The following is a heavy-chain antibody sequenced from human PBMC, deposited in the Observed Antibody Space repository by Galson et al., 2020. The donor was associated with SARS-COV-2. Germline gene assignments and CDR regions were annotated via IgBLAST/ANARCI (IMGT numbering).Heavy chain of an antibody. D-gene: IGHD6-19*01. CDR3: ARIDSSGCRGNY. J-gene: IGHJ4*02. V-gene: IGHV2-70*11. CDR1: RFSLTTSGMC. CDR2: LDWDGDK. Sequence: ESGPTQVKPTQTLTLTCTFSRFSLTTSGMCVTWIRQPPGKALEWLARLDWDGDKYYRTSLQTRLTISKDTSKYQVVLTMTDMDPVDTATYYCARIDSSGCRGNYWGQGTPVTGTS.